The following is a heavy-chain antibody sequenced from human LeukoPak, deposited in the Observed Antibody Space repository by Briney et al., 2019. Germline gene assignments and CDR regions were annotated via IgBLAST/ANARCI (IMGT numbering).Heavy chain of an antibody. CDR1: GFTFSSYW. Sequence: PGGSLRLSCAASGFTFSSYWMHWVRQAPGKGLVWVSRVNTDGSSTSYADSVKGRFTISRDNAKNSLYLQMNSLRAEDTAVYYCARGGNGDSAVDYWGQGTLVTVSS. CDR2: VNTDGSST. J-gene: IGHJ4*02. CDR3: ARGGNGDSAVDY. D-gene: IGHD4-17*01. V-gene: IGHV3-74*01.